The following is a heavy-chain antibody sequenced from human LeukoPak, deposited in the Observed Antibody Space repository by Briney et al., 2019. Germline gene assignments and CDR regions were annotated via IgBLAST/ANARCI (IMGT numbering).Heavy chain of an antibody. CDR3: AVGYGFDI. J-gene: IGHJ3*02. Sequence: GSLKISCKGSGYSFTTYWIGWVRQMSGKGLECMGIIYPGDSDIRYSPSFQGQVTISADKSISTAYLQWSSLKASDTAMYYCAVGYGFDIWGQGTMVTVSS. CDR1: GYSFTTYW. D-gene: IGHD2-15*01. V-gene: IGHV5-51*01. CDR2: IYPGDSDI.